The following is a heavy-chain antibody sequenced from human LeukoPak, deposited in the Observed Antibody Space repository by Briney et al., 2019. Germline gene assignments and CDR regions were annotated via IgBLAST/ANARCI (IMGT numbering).Heavy chain of an antibody. Sequence: GASVKVSCKASGYTFGAYYMYWVRQAPGQGLEWMGWISAYNGNTNYAQKLQGRVTMTTDTSTSTAYMELRSLRSDDTAVYYCARDTMADPNDYWGQGTLVTVSS. CDR1: GYTFGAYY. J-gene: IGHJ4*02. CDR3: ARDTMADPNDY. V-gene: IGHV1-18*04. D-gene: IGHD3-10*01. CDR2: ISAYNGNT.